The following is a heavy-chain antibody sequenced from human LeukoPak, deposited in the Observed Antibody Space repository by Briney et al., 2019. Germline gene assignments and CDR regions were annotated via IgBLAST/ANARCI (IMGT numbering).Heavy chain of an antibody. J-gene: IGHJ4*02. CDR1: GFTFDDYA. V-gene: IGHV3-9*01. D-gene: IGHD6-19*01. CDR3: AKSSVAGTGGVDY. Sequence: QPGGTLRLSCAASGFTFDDYAMHWVRQAPGKGLEWVSGISWNSGSIGYADSVKGRFTISRDNAKNSLYLQMNSLRAEDTALYYCAKSSVAGTGGVDYWGQGTLVTVSS. CDR2: ISWNSGSI.